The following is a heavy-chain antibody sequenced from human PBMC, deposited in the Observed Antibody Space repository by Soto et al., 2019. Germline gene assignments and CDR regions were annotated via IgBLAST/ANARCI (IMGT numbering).Heavy chain of an antibody. D-gene: IGHD3-9*01. Sequence: QAHLVQSGAEVRKPGASVKVSCQALEHTSTIYYIHWVRQARGQGLEWMGWRNADSGDTTYAEDFRGRVTFTRDTSTSTFHMELSRLRLDDTAMYFCATRDYDILTGYLHIWGQGTLITVSS. CDR3: ATRDYDILTGYLHI. V-gene: IGHV1-2*02. CDR1: EHTSTIYY. CDR2: RNADSGDT. J-gene: IGHJ1*01.